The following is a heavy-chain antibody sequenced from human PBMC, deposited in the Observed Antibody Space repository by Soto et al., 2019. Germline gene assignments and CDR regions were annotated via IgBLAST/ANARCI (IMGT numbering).Heavy chain of an antibody. J-gene: IGHJ6*02. CDR2: IDSDGSST. CDR3: ARGRPYGMDV. CDR1: GFTFGSYW. Sequence: EVQLVESGGGLVQPGGSLRVSCAASGFTFGSYWMNWVRQAPGTGLVWVSRIDSDGSSTTYADSVKGRFTTSRDNAKNTLYLQMSSLRVEDTSVYYCARGRPYGMDVWGQGTKVTVSS. V-gene: IGHV3-74*01.